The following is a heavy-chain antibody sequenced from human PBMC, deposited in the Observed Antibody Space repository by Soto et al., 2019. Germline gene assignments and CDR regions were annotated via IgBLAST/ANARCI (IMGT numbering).Heavy chain of an antibody. CDR1: GYTFNTYG. CDR2: ISAYNDNT. J-gene: IGHJ6*02. Sequence: QVQLVQSGKEVVKPGASVKVSCQASGYTFNTYGISWVRQAPGQGLEWMGWISAYNDNTKYAQSLQGRVTMTTDTSTSTAYLELRSLRSDDTAVFYCARSDREVPYYGMDVWGQGTTVTVSS. V-gene: IGHV1-18*04. CDR3: ARSDREVPYYGMDV. D-gene: IGHD1-1*01.